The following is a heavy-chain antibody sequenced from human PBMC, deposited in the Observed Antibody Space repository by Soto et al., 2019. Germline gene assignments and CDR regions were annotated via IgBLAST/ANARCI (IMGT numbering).Heavy chain of an antibody. CDR2: ISSSSNYI. CDR1: GFIFNTYN. V-gene: IGHV3-21*01. CDR3: ALVDGSGSPWSLLVMGV. D-gene: IGHD3-10*01. J-gene: IGHJ6*02. Sequence: EVQLVESGGGLVKPGGSLRLSCAASGFIFNTYNMYWIRQAPGKGLEWVSSISSSSNYIYYADSVKGRFTISSDNAKNSLFLQMNDLRAEDTAVYYCALVDGSGSPWSLLVMGVWGQGTTVTVSS.